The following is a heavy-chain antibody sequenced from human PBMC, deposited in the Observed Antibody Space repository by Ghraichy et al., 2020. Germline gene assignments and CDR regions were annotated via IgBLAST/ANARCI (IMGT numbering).Heavy chain of an antibody. Sequence: SQTLSLTCTVSGGSISSSSYYWGWIRQPPGKGLEWIGSIYYSGSTYYNPSLKSRVTISVDTSKNQFSLKLSSVTAADTAVYYCARAFVGHWVYWGQGTLVTVSS. V-gene: IGHV4-39*07. D-gene: IGHD7-27*01. CDR3: ARAFVGHWVY. CDR1: GGSISSSSYY. J-gene: IGHJ4*02. CDR2: IYYSGST.